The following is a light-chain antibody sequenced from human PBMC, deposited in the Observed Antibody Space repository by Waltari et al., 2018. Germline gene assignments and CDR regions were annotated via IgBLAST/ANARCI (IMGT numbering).Light chain of an antibody. V-gene: IGKV4-1*01. CDR1: QSVLYSSNNKNY. Sequence: DIVMTQSPDSLAVSLGERATINCHSSQSVLYSSNNKNYLAWYQQKPGQPPKLLIYWASTRESGVPDRFSGSGSGTDFTLTISSLQAEDVAVYYCQQYYSTPITFGQGTRLEIK. J-gene: IGKJ5*01. CDR2: WAS. CDR3: QQYYSTPIT.